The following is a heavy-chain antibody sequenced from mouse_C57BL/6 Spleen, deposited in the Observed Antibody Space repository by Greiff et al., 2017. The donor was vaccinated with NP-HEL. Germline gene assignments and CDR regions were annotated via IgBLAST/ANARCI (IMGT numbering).Heavy chain of an antibody. CDR2: IYPGAGDT. J-gene: IGHJ2*01. D-gene: IGHD2-10*02. CDR1: GYAFSSYW. Sequence: VQLQQSGAELVQPGASVKISCKASGYAFSSYWMNWVKQRPGKGLEWIGQIYPGAGDTNYNGKFKGKATLTADKSSSTAYMQLSSLTSEDSAVYFCARVGYGNFYFDYWGQGTTLTVSS. CDR3: ARVGYGNFYFDY. V-gene: IGHV1-80*01.